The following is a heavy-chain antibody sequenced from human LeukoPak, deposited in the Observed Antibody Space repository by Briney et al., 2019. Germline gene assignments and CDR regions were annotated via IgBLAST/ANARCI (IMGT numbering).Heavy chain of an antibody. J-gene: IGHJ4*02. CDR1: GYTFTGYY. CDR2: INPNSGGT. D-gene: IGHD5-24*01. Sequence: VASVKVSCKASGYTFTGYYMHWVRQAPGQGLEWMGWINPNSGGTNYAQKFQGRVTMTRDTSISTAYMELSRLRSDDTAAYYCARVRDGYTLLMNYWGQGTLVTVSS. V-gene: IGHV1-2*02. CDR3: ARVRDGYTLLMNY.